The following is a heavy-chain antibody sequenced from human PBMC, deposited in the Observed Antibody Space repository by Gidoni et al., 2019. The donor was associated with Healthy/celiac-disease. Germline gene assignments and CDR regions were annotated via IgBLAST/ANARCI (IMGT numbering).Heavy chain of an antibody. Sequence: EVQLLESGGGLVQPGGSLRLSCAASGFTFSSYAMSWVRQAPGKGLEWVSAISGSGGSTYYADSVKGRFTISRDNSKNTLYLQMNSLRAEDTAVYYCAKDASFYGSGSYYTPGYFDYWGQGTLVTVSS. V-gene: IGHV3-23*01. CDR1: GFTFSSYA. D-gene: IGHD3-10*01. CDR3: AKDASFYGSGSYYTPGYFDY. CDR2: ISGSGGST. J-gene: IGHJ4*02.